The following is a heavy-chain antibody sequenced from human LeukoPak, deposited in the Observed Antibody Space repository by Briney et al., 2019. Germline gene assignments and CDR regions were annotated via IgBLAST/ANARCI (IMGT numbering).Heavy chain of an antibody. CDR1: GFTFSDSA. Sequence: GGSLKLSCAASGFTFSDSAMNWVRQASGKGLEWVGHIRGKTNSYATAYAASGRGRFTISRDGSKNTAYLQMNSLKTEDTAVYYCTGGSGWYSPDYWGQGTLVTVSS. D-gene: IGHD6-19*01. CDR3: TGGSGWYSPDY. V-gene: IGHV3-73*01. CDR2: IRGKTNSYAT. J-gene: IGHJ4*02.